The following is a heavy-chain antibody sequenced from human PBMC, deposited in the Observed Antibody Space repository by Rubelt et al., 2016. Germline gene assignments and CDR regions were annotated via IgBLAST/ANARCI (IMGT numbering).Heavy chain of an antibody. CDR2: ISAYNGNT. CDR3: ARSPPRVRQNWFDP. V-gene: IGHV1-18*01. J-gene: IGHJ5*02. CDR1: GYTFTSYG. D-gene: IGHD1-1*01. Sequence: QVQLVQSGAEVKKPGASVKVSCKASGYTFTSYGISWVRQAPGQGLEWMGWISAYNGNTNFDRKVQGRVTMTTDASTRPAYMELSSLRSEDTAVYYCARSPPRVRQNWFDPWGQGTLVTVSS.